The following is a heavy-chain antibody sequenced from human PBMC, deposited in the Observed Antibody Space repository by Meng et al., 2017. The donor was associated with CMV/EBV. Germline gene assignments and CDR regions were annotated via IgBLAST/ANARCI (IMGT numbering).Heavy chain of an antibody. V-gene: IGHV3-11*01. J-gene: IGHJ3*02. CDR3: ATDSYGYSNAFDI. Sequence: ASGFTCSDYYMSWIRQAPGKGLEWVSYISSSGSTIYYADSVKGRFTISRDNAKNSLYLQMNSLRAEDTAVYYCATDSYGYSNAFDIWGQGTMVTVSS. D-gene: IGHD5-18*01. CDR1: GFTCSDYY. CDR2: ISSSGSTI.